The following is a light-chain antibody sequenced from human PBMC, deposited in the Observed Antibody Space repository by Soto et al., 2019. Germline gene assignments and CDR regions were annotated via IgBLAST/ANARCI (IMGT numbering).Light chain of an antibody. J-gene: IGLJ3*02. V-gene: IGLV2-23*01. CDR1: SSDVGKYKF. CDR3: CSHAGSGTLV. Sequence: QPALTQPASVSGSPGQSISISCTGTSSDVGKYKFVSWYQQHPGKAPKLIIYEPTKRPSGVSNRFSGSKSGNTASLTISGLQDADEDEYYCCSHAGSGTLVFGGGTKLTVL. CDR2: EPT.